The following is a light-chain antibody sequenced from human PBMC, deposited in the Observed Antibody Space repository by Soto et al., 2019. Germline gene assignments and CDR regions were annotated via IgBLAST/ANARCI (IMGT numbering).Light chain of an antibody. CDR2: GAS. CDR1: QSVSSSY. J-gene: IGKJ1*01. Sequence: EIVLTQSPGTLSLSPGERATLSCRASQSVSSSYLAWYQQKHGQAPRLLIYGASSRATGIPDRCSGSGSGTDFPLTSSRLEPEEFAVYYWQQYGSSPPRTFGQGTKVEIK. CDR3: QQYGSSPPRT. V-gene: IGKV3-20*01.